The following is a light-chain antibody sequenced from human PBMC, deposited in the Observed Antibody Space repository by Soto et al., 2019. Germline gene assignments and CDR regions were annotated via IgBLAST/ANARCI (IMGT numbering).Light chain of an antibody. CDR3: QKCNSAPFT. J-gene: IGKJ3*01. CDR1: QGISNY. Sequence: DIQMTQSPSSLSASVGDRVTITCRASQGISNYLAWYQQKPGKVPKLLIYAASTLQSGVPSRFSGSGSGTDFTRTIGSLQPEDVAASYCQKCNSAPFTFGPGTKVDIK. V-gene: IGKV1-27*01. CDR2: AAS.